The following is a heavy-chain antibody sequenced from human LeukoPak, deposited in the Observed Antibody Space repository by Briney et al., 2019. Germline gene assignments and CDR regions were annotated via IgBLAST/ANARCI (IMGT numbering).Heavy chain of an antibody. Sequence: ASVKVSCKASGYTFTGYYIHWVRPAPGQGLEWMGWINPNIGGTNYEQKFQGRVTMTRDTSISTAYMEMSRLRSDDTAVYYCARDRGLKYCGGDCYSGVFDYWGQGTMVTVSS. CDR1: GYTFTGYY. CDR3: ARDRGLKYCGGDCYSGVFDY. D-gene: IGHD2-21*02. J-gene: IGHJ4*02. V-gene: IGHV1-2*02. CDR2: INPNIGGT.